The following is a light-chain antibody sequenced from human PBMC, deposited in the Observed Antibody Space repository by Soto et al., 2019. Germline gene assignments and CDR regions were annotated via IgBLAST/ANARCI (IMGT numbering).Light chain of an antibody. J-gene: IGKJ5*01. CDR3: QHYASSPIT. CDR1: QTVDTY. CDR2: GAS. V-gene: IGKV3-20*01. Sequence: VLTQSPDTLSLSPGATAILSCRASQTVDTYSAWYQLKPGQRPRLLMYGASSRALGIPDRFIGSGSGTNFTLTIHRLEPEDFAVYFCQHYASSPITFGQGTRLEIK.